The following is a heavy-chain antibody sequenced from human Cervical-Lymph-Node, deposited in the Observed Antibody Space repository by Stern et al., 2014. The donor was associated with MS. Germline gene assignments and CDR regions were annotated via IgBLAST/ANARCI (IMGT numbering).Heavy chain of an antibody. Sequence: QVQLQESGPGLVKPSETLSLTCTVSGGSISSYYWSWIRQPPGKGLEWIGYLYYSGSTNYNPSLKSRVTISVDTSKNQFSLKLSSVTAADTAVYYCARLDSSGYYPAYFDYWGQGTLVTVSS. CDR3: ARLDSSGYYPAYFDY. CDR1: GGSISSYY. V-gene: IGHV4-59*01. D-gene: IGHD3-22*01. CDR2: LYYSGST. J-gene: IGHJ4*02.